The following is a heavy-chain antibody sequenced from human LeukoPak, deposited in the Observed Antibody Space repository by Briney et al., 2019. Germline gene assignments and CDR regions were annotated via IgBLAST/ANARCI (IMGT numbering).Heavy chain of an antibody. D-gene: IGHD1/OR15-1a*01. Sequence: SETLSLTCAVSGGSISSSNWWSWVRQPPGKGLEWIGEIYHSGSTNYNPSLKSRVTISVDTSKNQFSLKLSSVTAADTAVYYCARHLKGRGPNKGKFDYWGQGTLVTVSS. V-gene: IGHV4-4*02. J-gene: IGHJ4*02. CDR3: ARHLKGRGPNKGKFDY. CDR2: IYHSGST. CDR1: GGSISSSNW.